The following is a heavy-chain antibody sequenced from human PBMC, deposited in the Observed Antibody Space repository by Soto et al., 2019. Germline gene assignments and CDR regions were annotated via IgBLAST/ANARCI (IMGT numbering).Heavy chain of an antibody. D-gene: IGHD4-17*01. J-gene: IGHJ1*01. CDR1: AGSFSGYY. Sequence: QVQLQQWGAGLLKPSETLSLTCAVYAGSFSGYYWSWIRQSPGKGLEWIGEINHSGSTNYNPSLMSRVTISVATSRNRFSLKLSSVTAADTAVYSCARGRPLYGGTDQSYFQHWGQGTLVTVSS. V-gene: IGHV4-34*01. CDR3: ARGRPLYGGTDQSYFQH. CDR2: INHSGST.